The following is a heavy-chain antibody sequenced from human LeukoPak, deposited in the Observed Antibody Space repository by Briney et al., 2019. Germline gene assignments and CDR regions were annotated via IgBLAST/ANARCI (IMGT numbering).Heavy chain of an antibody. J-gene: IGHJ4*02. CDR3: ARRLNDFWSGPFDY. V-gene: IGHV4-34*01. CDR2: INHSGST. CDR1: GGSFSGYY. Sequence: SETLSLTCAVYGGSFSGYYWSWIRQPPGKGLEWIGEINHSGSTYYNPSLKSRVTISVDTSKNQFSLKLSSVTAADTAVYYCARRLNDFWSGPFDYWGQGTLVTVSS. D-gene: IGHD3-3*01.